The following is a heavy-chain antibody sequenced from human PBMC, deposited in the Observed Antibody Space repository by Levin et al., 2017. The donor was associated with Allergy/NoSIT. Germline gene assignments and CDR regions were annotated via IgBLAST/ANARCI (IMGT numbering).Heavy chain of an antibody. D-gene: IGHD2-21*01. CDR3: ARGGRSNCDNESCYSRNAFNI. J-gene: IGHJ3*02. Sequence: SETLSLICTVSGASVSSHYWNWIRQPAGKGLEWLGRFYTSDDTNYNPSLKSRVTMSFDTSKNHFSLKLSSVTAADTAVYYCARGGRSNCDNESCYSRNAFNIWGRGTMVIVSS. CDR1: GASVSSHY. CDR2: FYTSDDT. V-gene: IGHV4-4*07.